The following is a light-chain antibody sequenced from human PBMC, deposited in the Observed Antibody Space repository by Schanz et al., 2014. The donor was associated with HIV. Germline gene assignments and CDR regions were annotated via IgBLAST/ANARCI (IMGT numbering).Light chain of an antibody. CDR3: QQCSNSPLT. CDR1: QSVSSSY. Sequence: EIVMTQSPATLSVSPGERATLSCRASQSVSSSYLAWYQQKPGQAPRLLIYDAATRAPGIPDRFSGSGSGTDFTLTISRLEPEDFAVYYCQQCSNSPLTFGGGTRVEIK. J-gene: IGKJ4*01. V-gene: IGKV3D-20*02. CDR2: DAA.